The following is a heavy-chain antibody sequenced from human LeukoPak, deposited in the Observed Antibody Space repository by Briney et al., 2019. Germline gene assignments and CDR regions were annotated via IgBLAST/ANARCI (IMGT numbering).Heavy chain of an antibody. Sequence: PGGSLRLSCAASGFTFSSYSMNWVRQAPGKGLEWVSSISSSSSYIYYADSVKGRFTISRDNAKNSLYLQMNSLRDEDTALYYCAKDIGTQWLDGNAFDIWGQGTMVTVSS. CDR2: ISSSSSYI. CDR1: GFTFSSYS. CDR3: AKDIGTQWLDGNAFDI. V-gene: IGHV3-21*04. J-gene: IGHJ3*02. D-gene: IGHD6-19*01.